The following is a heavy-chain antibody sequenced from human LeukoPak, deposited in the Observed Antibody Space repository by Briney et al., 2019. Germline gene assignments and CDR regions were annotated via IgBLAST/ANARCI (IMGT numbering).Heavy chain of an antibody. V-gene: IGHV4-39*07. CDR3: ARGMGATTWFDP. J-gene: IGHJ5*02. D-gene: IGHD1-26*01. Sequence: SETLSLTCTVSGGSISSTSYYWGWIRQPPGKGLEWIGSIYYSGSTYYNPSLKSRVTISVDTSKNQFSLKLSSVTAADTAVYYCARGMGATTWFDPWGQGTLVTVSS. CDR1: GGSISSTSYY. CDR2: IYYSGST.